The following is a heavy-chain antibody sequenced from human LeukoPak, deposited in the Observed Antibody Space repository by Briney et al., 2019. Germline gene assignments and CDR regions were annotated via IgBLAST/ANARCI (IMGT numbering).Heavy chain of an antibody. CDR2: IIPILGIA. V-gene: IGHV1-69*04. D-gene: IGHD6-13*01. CDR3: ARGIAAAGTFDY. CDR1: GGTFSSYA. J-gene: IGHJ4*02. Sequence: SVKVSCKASGGTFSSYAISWVRQAPGQGLEWMGRIIPILGIANYAQRFQGRVTITADKSTSTAYMELSSLRSEDTAVYYCARGIAAAGTFDYWGQGTLVTVSS.